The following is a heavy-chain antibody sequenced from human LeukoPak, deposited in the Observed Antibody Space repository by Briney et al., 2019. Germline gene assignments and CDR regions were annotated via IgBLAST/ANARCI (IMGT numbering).Heavy chain of an antibody. Sequence: CLRLSCAASRFTFSTYTINWGRQAPGKGLESLSSIASDTTYMNYADSVKVRFSVSRDNAKNSVFLEMKSLRADDTAGYYCARDSYDSSASATFDYWGRGTLVTVSS. CDR2: IASDTTYM. J-gene: IGHJ4*02. CDR1: RFTFSTYT. D-gene: IGHD3-22*01. CDR3: ARDSYDSSASATFDY. V-gene: IGHV3-21*06.